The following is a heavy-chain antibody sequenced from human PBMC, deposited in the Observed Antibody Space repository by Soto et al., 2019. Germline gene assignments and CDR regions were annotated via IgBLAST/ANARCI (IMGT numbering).Heavy chain of an antibody. Sequence: PGGSLRLSCAASGFTFSDYYIHWIRRAPGKGLEWISYISGNGEIIQYAASARGRFTISRDNAENSVYLEMDSLRAEDTALYYCARDVDADFPTDFDYWGRGTLVTVSS. CDR1: GFTFSDYY. D-gene: IGHD4-17*01. J-gene: IGHJ4*02. CDR2: ISGNGEII. V-gene: IGHV3-11*01. CDR3: ARDVDADFPTDFDY.